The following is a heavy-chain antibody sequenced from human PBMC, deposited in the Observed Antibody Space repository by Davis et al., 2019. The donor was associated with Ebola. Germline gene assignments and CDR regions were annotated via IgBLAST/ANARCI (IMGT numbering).Heavy chain of an antibody. CDR1: GFSFSSYW. D-gene: IGHD3-10*02. CDR3: AKSYDAMYYYVFDAFDI. CDR2: IKPDGSDK. J-gene: IGHJ3*02. Sequence: PGGSLRLSCAASGFSFSSYWMSWVRQAPGKGLEWVANIKPDGSDKYYADSVKGRFTISRDNAKNSLYLQMNSLRAEDTAVYYCAKSYDAMYYYVFDAFDIWGQGTMVTVSS. V-gene: IGHV3-7*03.